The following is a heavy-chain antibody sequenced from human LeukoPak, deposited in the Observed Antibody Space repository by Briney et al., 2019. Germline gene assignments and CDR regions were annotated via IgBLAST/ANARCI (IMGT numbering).Heavy chain of an antibody. CDR1: GFTFSSYW. V-gene: IGHV3-7*01. D-gene: IGHD3-22*01. Sequence: GGSLRLSCAASGFTFSSYWMSWVRQAPGKGLEWVANIKEDGSEKYYVDSVKGRFTISRDNAKNSLYLQMNSLRAEDTAVYYXXXXXXXXXYYDSGGYYYFFDYWGQGTLVTVSS. J-gene: IGHJ4*02. CDR2: IKEDGSEK. CDR3: XXXXXXXXYYDSGGYYYFFDY.